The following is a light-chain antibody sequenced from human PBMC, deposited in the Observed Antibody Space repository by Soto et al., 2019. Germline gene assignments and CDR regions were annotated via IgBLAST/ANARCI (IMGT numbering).Light chain of an antibody. J-gene: IGLJ1*01. V-gene: IGLV2-14*03. Sequence: QSALTQPASVSGSPGQSITISCTGTSSDVGAYNHVSWYQHHPGKAPKLMIFDVSNRPSGVSNRFSGSKSVNTVSLTISGLQAEDEADYYCLSYTTSTTYVFGTGTKLTVL. CDR3: LSYTTSTTYV. CDR2: DVS. CDR1: SSDVGAYNH.